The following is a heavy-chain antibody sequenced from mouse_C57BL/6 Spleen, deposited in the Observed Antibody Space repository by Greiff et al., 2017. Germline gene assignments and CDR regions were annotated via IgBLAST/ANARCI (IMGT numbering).Heavy chain of an antibody. J-gene: IGHJ2*01. D-gene: IGHD1-1*01. V-gene: IGHV1-53*01. CDR3: ARGSSYRYFDY. Sequence: QVQLQQPGTELVKPGASVKLSCKASGYTFTGYWMHWVKQRPGHGLEWIGNINPSNGGTNYNEKFKSKATLTVDTSSSTAYMQLSSLTADDSAVYSCARGSSYRYFDYWGQGTTLTVSS. CDR1: GYTFTGYW. CDR2: INPSNGGT.